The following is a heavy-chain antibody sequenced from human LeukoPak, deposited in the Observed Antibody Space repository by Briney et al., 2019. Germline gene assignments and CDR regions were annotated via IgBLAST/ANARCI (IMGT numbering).Heavy chain of an antibody. Sequence: SETLSLTCAVYGGSFSGYYWSWIRQPPGKGLEWIGEINHSGSTNYNPSLKSRVTISVDTSKNQFSLKLSSVTAADTAVHYCARGTIVGATSFDYWGQGTLVTVSS. CDR3: ARGTIVGATSFDY. D-gene: IGHD1-26*01. J-gene: IGHJ4*02. CDR2: INHSGST. V-gene: IGHV4-34*01. CDR1: GGSFSGYY.